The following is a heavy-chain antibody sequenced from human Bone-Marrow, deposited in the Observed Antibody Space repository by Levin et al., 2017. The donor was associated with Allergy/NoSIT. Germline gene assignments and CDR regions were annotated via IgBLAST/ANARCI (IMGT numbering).Heavy chain of an antibody. Sequence: GASVKVSCKASGYKLNDYGVAWVRQAPGQGLEWMGWITIFNGNVRSAQRFQGRVTMTTDTSTNTIYMDLRNLRSDDTAIYYCSRAKYCVHETFDVWGQGTMVIVSS. CDR2: ITIFNGNV. J-gene: IGHJ3*01. CDR1: GYKLNDYG. D-gene: IGHD5/OR15-5a*01. CDR3: SRAKYCVHETFDV. V-gene: IGHV1-18*01.